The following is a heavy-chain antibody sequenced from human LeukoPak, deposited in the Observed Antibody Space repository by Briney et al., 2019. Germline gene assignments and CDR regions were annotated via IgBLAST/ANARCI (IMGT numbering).Heavy chain of an antibody. V-gene: IGHV4-59*01. Sequence: SETLSLTCSVSGGSLRSYYWNWIRQPPGKGLEWIGYIYYSGSTNYNPSLKSRVSISVDTSKNQFSLKLRSVTAADTAVYYCATSSGWYERNTWGGWFDPWGQGTLVTVSS. CDR1: GGSLRSYY. D-gene: IGHD6-19*01. J-gene: IGHJ5*02. CDR2: IYYSGST. CDR3: ATSSGWYERNTWGGWFDP.